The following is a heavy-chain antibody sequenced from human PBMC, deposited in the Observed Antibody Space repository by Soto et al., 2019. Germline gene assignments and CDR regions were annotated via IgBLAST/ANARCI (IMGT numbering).Heavy chain of an antibody. J-gene: IGHJ6*02. CDR1: GGTFSSYA. CDR3: ARLINGYYYYGMDV. CDR2: IIPIFGTA. Sequence: QVQLVQSGAEVKKPGSSVKVSCKASGGTFSSYAISWVRQAPGQGLEWMGGIIPIFGTANYAQKFQGRVTITADKSTSTAYMELSSLRSEDTAVYYCARLINGYYYYGMDVWGQWPTVTVSS. V-gene: IGHV1-69*06.